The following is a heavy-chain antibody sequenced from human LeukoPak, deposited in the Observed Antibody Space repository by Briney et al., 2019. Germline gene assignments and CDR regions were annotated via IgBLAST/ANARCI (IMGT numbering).Heavy chain of an antibody. CDR3: AKDMGYCSSTSCSPGYFDY. V-gene: IGHV3-9*01. Sequence: GGSLRLSCAASGFTFDDYAMHWVRQAPGKGLEWVSGISWNSSSIGYADSVKGRFTISRDNAKNSLYLQMNSLRAEDTALYYCAKDMGYCSSTSCSPGYFDYWGQGTLVTVSS. CDR2: ISWNSSSI. J-gene: IGHJ4*02. CDR1: GFTFDDYA. D-gene: IGHD2-2*01.